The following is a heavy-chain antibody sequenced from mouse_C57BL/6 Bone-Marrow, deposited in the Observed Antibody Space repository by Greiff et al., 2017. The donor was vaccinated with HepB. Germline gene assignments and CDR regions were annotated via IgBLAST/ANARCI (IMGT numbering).Heavy chain of an antibody. CDR2: IYPGGGYT. CDR1: GYTFTNYW. J-gene: IGHJ1*03. V-gene: IGHV1-63*01. CDR3: ARWDYYGSSYVGYFDV. Sequence: VKLQESGAELVRPGTSVKMSCKASGYTFTNYWIGWAKQRPGHGLEWIGDIYPGGGYTNYNEKFKGKATLTADKSSSTAYMQFSSLTSEDSAIYYCARWDYYGSSYVGYFDVWGTGTTVTVSS. D-gene: IGHD1-1*01.